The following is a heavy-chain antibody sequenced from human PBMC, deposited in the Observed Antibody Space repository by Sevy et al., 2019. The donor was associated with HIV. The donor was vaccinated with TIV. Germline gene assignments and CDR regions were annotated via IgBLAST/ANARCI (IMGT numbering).Heavy chain of an antibody. CDR2: XWXXGXXK. J-gene: IGHJ4*02. CDR3: ARGXXLIVXGXAGXXXX. D-gene: IGHD2-21*01. V-gene: IGHV3-33*01. CDR1: XXXXSXFG. Sequence: GXSLRLSCTAXXXXXSXFGIHWXRXAXGXXLEXXXXXWXXGXXKYYADSVKGRFTISRDSSKNTXYLQMNNLRAEDTAVYYCARGXXLIVXGXAGXXXXWGQGTLVTVSS.